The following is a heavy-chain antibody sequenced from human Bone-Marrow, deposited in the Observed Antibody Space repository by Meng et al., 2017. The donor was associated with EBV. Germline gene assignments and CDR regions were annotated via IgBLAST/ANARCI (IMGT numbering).Heavy chain of an antibody. Sequence: QVQLVQSGSELKKPGASVKASCKASGYTFTNYAINWVRQAPGQGLEWMGWIHTNTGNPTYAQGFTGRFVFSLDTSVSTAYLQISSLKAEDTAVYYCARVSGPYGSGSYWSVYWGQGTLVTVSS. V-gene: IGHV7-4-1*02. J-gene: IGHJ4*02. CDR2: IHTNTGNP. CDR1: GYTFTNYA. CDR3: ARVSGPYGSGSYWSVY. D-gene: IGHD3-10*01.